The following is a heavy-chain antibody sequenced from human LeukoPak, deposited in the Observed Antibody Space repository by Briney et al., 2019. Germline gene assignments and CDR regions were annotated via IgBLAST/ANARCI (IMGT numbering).Heavy chain of an antibody. Sequence: PSETLSLTCTVSGGSISSYYWSWIRQPPGKGLEWMGYIYYSEGTNYNPSLESRVAISVDTSKNQFSLMLNSVTAADTAVYYCARFDTSGYYVDNWGRGTLVTVSS. CDR3: ARFDTSGYYVDN. CDR2: IYYSEGT. CDR1: GGSISSYY. J-gene: IGHJ4*02. D-gene: IGHD3-22*01. V-gene: IGHV4-59*01.